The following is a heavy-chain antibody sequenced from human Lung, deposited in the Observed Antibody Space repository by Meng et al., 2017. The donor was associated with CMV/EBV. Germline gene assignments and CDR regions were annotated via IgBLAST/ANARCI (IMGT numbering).Heavy chain of an antibody. V-gene: IGHV3-30*03. CDR2: ISSEGNDK. Sequence: SCAASGFNCSMYGMHWVRQAPDKRLEWVADISSEGNDKHYEHSVEGRLTISRDNSNKMVYLQMDRLTSEDTAIYYCARQETESYYEYWGQGTLVTVSS. CDR3: ARQETESYYEY. J-gene: IGHJ4*02. D-gene: IGHD3-10*01. CDR1: GFNCSMYG.